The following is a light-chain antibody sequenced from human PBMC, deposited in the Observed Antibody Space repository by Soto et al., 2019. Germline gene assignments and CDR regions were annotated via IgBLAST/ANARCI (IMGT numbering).Light chain of an antibody. CDR3: CSSAPESTYV. J-gene: IGLJ1*01. CDR1: SSDIGSYNS. Sequence: QSVLTQPASVSGSPGQSTTISCSGTSSDIGSYNSVSWYQQLPHKAPQVILYKGTQRPSGVSSRFSGSTSGNAASLTISGLQADDEADYFCCSSAPESTYVFGTGTKVTVL. V-gene: IGLV2-23*01. CDR2: KGT.